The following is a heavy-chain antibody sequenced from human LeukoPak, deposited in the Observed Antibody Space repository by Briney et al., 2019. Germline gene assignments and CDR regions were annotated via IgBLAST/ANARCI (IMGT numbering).Heavy chain of an antibody. CDR1: GFTFRSHA. Sequence: GGPLRLSCPAPGFTFRSHALSWVPQAHGRELEWVSPLSGSGYNTYYADSVKGRFTISRDNSKNTVYLQMNSLRAEDTAVYYCAKDPYGTRYFDYWGQGTLVTVSS. D-gene: IGHD2-2*01. CDR2: LSGSGYNT. V-gene: IGHV3-23*01. CDR3: AKDPYGTRYFDY. J-gene: IGHJ4*02.